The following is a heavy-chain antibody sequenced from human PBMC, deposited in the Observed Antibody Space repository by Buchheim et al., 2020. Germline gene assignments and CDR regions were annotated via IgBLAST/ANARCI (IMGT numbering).Heavy chain of an antibody. D-gene: IGHD3-16*01. CDR2: TYYRSKWKN. CDR1: GDSVSSNSAA. CDR3: ARGPFSLGFDS. Sequence: QVQLQQSGPGLVKPSQTLSLTCAISGDSVSSNSAAWNWIRQSPLKGLEWLGRTYYRSKWKNDYAVSLRGRITVNADTSTNRFSLQLNTVTPEDAAVYYCARGPFSLGFDSWRQGTL. J-gene: IGHJ4*02. V-gene: IGHV6-1*01.